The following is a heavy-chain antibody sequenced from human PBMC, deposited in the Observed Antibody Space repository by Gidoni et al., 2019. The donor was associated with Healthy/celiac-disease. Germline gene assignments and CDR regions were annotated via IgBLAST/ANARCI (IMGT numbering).Heavy chain of an antibody. CDR2: ISGSGGST. Sequence: EVQLVESGGGLVQPGGSLRRPCAASGFTFSSYAMSWVRQAPGKGLEWVSAISGSGGSTYYADSVKGRFTISRDNSKNTLYLQMNSLRAEDTAVYYCAKDRAAAGSSGGMDVWGQGTTVTVSS. V-gene: IGHV3-23*04. J-gene: IGHJ6*02. CDR3: AKDRAAAGSSGGMDV. CDR1: GFTFSSYA. D-gene: IGHD6-13*01.